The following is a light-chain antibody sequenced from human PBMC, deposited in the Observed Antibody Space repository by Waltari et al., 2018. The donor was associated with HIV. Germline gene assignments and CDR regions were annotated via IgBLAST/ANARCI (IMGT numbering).Light chain of an antibody. CDR2: KEN. V-gene: IGLV3-25*03. Sequence: SYELTQPPSVSVSPGQTARITCSGDALPKQYAYWYQQKPGQAPELVIYKENERTAGIPERFSGSSSGTTVTLTISGVHTEDEADYYCQSADSTGSYPDVFGTGTKVTVL. CDR3: QSADSTGSYPDV. J-gene: IGLJ1*01. CDR1: ALPKQY.